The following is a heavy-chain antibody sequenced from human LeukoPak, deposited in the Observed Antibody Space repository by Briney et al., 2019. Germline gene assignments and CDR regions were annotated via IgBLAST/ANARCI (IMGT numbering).Heavy chain of an antibody. V-gene: IGHV1-24*01. CDR3: ATASIEEMDV. Sequence: ASVKVSCKVSGYTLTELSMRWVRQAPGKGLEWMGGFDPEDGETIYAQKFQGRATMTEDTSTDTAYMELSSLRSEDTAVYYCATASIEEMDVWGQGTTVTVSS. CDR1: GYTLTELS. J-gene: IGHJ6*02. D-gene: IGHD6-6*01. CDR2: FDPEDGET.